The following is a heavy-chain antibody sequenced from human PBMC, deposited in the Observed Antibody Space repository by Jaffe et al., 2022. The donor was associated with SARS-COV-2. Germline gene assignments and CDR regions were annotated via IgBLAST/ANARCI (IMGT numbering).Heavy chain of an antibody. CDR3: ARSIVVVVAVPPYGMDV. V-gene: IGHV3-48*03. Sequence: EVQLVESGGGLVQPGGSLRLSCAASGFTFSSYEMNWVRQAPGKGLEWVSYISSSGSTIYYADSVKGRFTISRDNAKNSLYLQMNSLRAEDTAVYYCARSIVVVVAVPPYGMDVWGQGTTVTVSS. D-gene: IGHD2-15*01. J-gene: IGHJ6*02. CDR2: ISSSGSTI. CDR1: GFTFSSYE.